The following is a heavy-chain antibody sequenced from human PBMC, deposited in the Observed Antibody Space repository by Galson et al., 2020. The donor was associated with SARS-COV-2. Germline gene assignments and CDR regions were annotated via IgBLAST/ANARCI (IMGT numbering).Heavy chain of an antibody. J-gene: IGHJ6*02. V-gene: IGHV3-21*01. D-gene: IGHD5-18*01. Sequence: KIGESLKISCAASGFTFSSYSMNWVRQAPGKGLEWVSSISISSSYIYYADSVKGRFTISRDNAKNSLYLQMNSLRAEDTAVYYCAVDTAMDNYYYYYGMDVWGQGTTVTVSS. CDR2: ISISSSYI. CDR1: GFTFSSYS. CDR3: AVDTAMDNYYYYYGMDV.